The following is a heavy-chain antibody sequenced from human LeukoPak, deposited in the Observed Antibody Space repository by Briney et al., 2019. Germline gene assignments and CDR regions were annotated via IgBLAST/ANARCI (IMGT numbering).Heavy chain of an antibody. CDR3: ASSDYRGGAFDI. J-gene: IGHJ3*02. D-gene: IGHD4-11*01. Sequence: PSETLSLTCAVYGGSFSGYHWSWIRQPPGKGLEWIGEINHSGSTNYNPSLKSRVTISVDTSKNQFSLKLSSVTAADTAVYYCASSDYRGGAFDIWGQGTMVTVSS. CDR1: GGSFSGYH. V-gene: IGHV4-34*01. CDR2: INHSGST.